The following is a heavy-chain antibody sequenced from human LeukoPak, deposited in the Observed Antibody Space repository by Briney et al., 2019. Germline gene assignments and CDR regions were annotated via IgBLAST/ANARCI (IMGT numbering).Heavy chain of an antibody. D-gene: IGHD6-19*01. CDR1: GFTFGTYS. CDR3: AKDHRWLVDF. Sequence: GRSLRLSCAASGFTFGTYSMHWVRQAPGKGLEWVAIISSAGTIINYADSVRGRFSISRDNSRNTLYLQMDSLRTEDTAVYYCAKDHRWLVDFWGQGTLVTVSS. V-gene: IGHV3-30-3*01. CDR2: ISSAGTII. J-gene: IGHJ4*02.